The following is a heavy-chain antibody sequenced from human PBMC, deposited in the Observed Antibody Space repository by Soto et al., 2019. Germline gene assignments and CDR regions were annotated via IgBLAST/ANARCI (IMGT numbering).Heavy chain of an antibody. V-gene: IGHV4-38-2*01. CDR1: GYSISSGYY. Sequence: SETPSLTCAVSGYSISSGYYCGWIRQPPGKGLEWIGSIYHSGNTYYNPSLKSRATISVDTSKHHFSLKLSSVTAAETAVYYCARARILVAGTIGDYWGQATLGSVSS. CDR3: ARARILVAGTIGDY. J-gene: IGHJ4*02. CDR2: IYHSGNT. D-gene: IGHD6-19*01.